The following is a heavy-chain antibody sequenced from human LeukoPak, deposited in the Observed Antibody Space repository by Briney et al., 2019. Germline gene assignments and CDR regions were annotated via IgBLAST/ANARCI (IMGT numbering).Heavy chain of an antibody. CDR1: VGTFSSYA. J-gene: IGHJ5*02. D-gene: IGHD5-12*01. CDR2: IIPIFGTA. CDR3: ARVGSRGYSGYDYNWFDP. V-gene: IGHV1-69*06. Sequence: GASVKVSCKPSVGTFSSYAISWVRQAPGQGLEWMGRIIPIFGTANYAQKFQGRVTITADKSTSTAYMELSSLRSEDTAVYYCARVGSRGYSGYDYNWFDPWGQGTLVTVSS.